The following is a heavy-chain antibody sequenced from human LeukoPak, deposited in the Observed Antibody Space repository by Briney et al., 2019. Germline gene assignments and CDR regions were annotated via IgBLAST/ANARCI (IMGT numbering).Heavy chain of an antibody. D-gene: IGHD2-2*01. CDR1: GFSLSTSGMC. Sequence: SGPVLVNPTQTLTLTCTFSGFSLSTSGMCVSWIRQPPGKALEWLARIDWDDDKYYSTSLKTRLTISKDTSKNQVVLTMTNMDPVDTATYYCARSTGGGYYFDYWGQGTLVTVSS. J-gene: IGHJ4*02. CDR3: ARSTGGGYYFDY. CDR2: IDWDDDK. V-gene: IGHV2-70*11.